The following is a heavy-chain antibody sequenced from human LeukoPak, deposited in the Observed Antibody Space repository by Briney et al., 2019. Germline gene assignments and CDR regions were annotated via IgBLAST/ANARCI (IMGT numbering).Heavy chain of an antibody. CDR3: ARFNWNDNY. J-gene: IGHJ4*02. Sequence: PGGSLRLSCAASGFTFSSYAMHWVRQAPGKGLEWVAVISYDGSNKYYADSVKGRFTISSDNSKNTLYLQMNSLRAEDTAVYYCARFNWNDNYWGQGTLVTVSS. D-gene: IGHD1-20*01. CDR1: GFTFSSYA. CDR2: ISYDGSNK. V-gene: IGHV3-30-3*01.